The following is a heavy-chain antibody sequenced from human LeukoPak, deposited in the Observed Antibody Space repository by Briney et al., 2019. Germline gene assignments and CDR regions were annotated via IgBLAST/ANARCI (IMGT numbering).Heavy chain of an antibody. CDR1: GFTFSSYA. J-gene: IGHJ4*02. D-gene: IGHD3-22*01. CDR2: ISGSGGST. V-gene: IGHV3-23*01. CDR3: AKESGYYPYFDY. Sequence: GGSLRLSCAASGFTFSSYAMSWVRQAPGKGLEWVSAISGSGGSTYYADSVKGRFTISGDNSKNTLYLQMNSLRAEDMALYYCAKESGYYPYFDYWGQGTLVTVSS.